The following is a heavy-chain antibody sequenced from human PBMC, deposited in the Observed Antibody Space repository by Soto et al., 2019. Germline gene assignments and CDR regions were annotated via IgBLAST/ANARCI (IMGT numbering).Heavy chain of an antibody. V-gene: IGHV1-46*01. D-gene: IGHD3-3*01. CDR2: INPSGGST. J-gene: IGHJ4*02. CDR3: ATDLNAADYDFWALDY. Sequence: ASVKVSCKASGYTFTSYYMHWVRQAPGQGLEWMGIINPSGGSTSYAQKFQGRVTMTRDTSTSTAYMELSSLRSEDTAVYYCATDLNAADYDFWALDYWGQGTLVTVSS. CDR1: GYTFTSYY.